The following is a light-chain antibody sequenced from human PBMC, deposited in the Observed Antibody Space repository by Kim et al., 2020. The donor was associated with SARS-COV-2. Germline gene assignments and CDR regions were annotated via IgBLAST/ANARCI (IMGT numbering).Light chain of an antibody. CDR2: GVS. V-gene: IGKV3-20*01. CDR3: QQYDSSLFT. CDR1: QSVGSDY. Sequence: EIVLTQSPGTLSLSPGERATLSCTASQSVGSDYLAWYQQKFGQAPRLLIYGVSSRATGIPDRFSGSGSGTDFTLTISRLEPEDYAVYYCQQYDSSLFTFGPGTKVDIK. J-gene: IGKJ3*01.